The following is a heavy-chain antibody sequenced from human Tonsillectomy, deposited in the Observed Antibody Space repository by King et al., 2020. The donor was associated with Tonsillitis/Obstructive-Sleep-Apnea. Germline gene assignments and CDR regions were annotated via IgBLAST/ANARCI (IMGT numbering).Heavy chain of an antibody. CDR2: ISAYNDNT. Sequence: QMVQSGAEVKKPGASVKVSCKASGYTFTSYGISWVRQAPGQGLERMGWISAYNDNTNYAQKLQGRDTMTTETSTSTAYMELRSLRSDDTAVYYCARDCEGESQGADAFDIWGQGTMVTVSS. V-gene: IGHV1-18*01. J-gene: IGHJ3*02. CDR3: ARDCEGESQGADAFDI. D-gene: IGHD3-16*01. CDR1: GYTFTSYG.